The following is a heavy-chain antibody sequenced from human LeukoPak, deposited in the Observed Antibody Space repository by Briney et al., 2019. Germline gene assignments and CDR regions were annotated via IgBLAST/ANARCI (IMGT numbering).Heavy chain of an antibody. CDR2: IYYSGST. V-gene: IGHV4-39*07. D-gene: IGHD3-22*01. CDR3: AGDYYDSSGYSDY. Sequence: SETLSLTCTVSDGTISSSSYYWGWIRQPPGKGLEWIGSIYYSGSTYYNPSLKSRVTISVDTSKNQFSLKLSSVTAADTAVYYCAGDYYDSSGYSDYWGQGTLVTVSS. CDR1: DGTISSSSYY. J-gene: IGHJ4*02.